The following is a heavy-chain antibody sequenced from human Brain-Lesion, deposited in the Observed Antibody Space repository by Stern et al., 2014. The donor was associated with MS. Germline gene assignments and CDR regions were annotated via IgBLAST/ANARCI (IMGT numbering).Heavy chain of an antibody. Sequence: EVQLVESGGGLVQPGGSLRLSCAASGFTFSDHFIDWVRQAPGKGLEWVGRIRNKANSYSTEYAASVKGRFTFSRDDSKNSLFVQMNSLRIEDTAIYYCARDNKVYGIDVLGQVTSVTVSS. D-gene: IGHD2/OR15-2a*01. V-gene: IGHV3-72*01. CDR1: GFTFSDHF. CDR3: ARDNKVYGIDV. CDR2: IRNKANSYST. J-gene: IGHJ6*02.